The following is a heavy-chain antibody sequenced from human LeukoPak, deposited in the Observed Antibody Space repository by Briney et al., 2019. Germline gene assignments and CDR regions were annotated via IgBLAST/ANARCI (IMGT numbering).Heavy chain of an antibody. D-gene: IGHD3-10*01. Sequence: SETLSLTCAVYGGSFSGYYWSWIRQPPGKGLEWIGEINHSGSTNYNPSLKSRVTISVDTSKNQFSLKLSSVTDADTAVYYCARDRAYGSGSYRCYYYYYMDVWGKGTTVTVSS. V-gene: IGHV4-34*01. J-gene: IGHJ6*03. CDR3: ARDRAYGSGSYRCYYYYYMDV. CDR1: GGSFSGYY. CDR2: INHSGST.